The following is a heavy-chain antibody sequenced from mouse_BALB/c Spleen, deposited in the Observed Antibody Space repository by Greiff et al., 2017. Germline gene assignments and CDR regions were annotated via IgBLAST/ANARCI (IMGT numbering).Heavy chain of an antibody. CDR3: AMGTYSDYFDY. CDR2: ISYSGST. D-gene: IGHD1-1*01. Sequence: EVKLVESGPGLVKPSQSLSLTCTVTGYSITSDYAWNWIRQFPGNKLEWMGYISYSGSTSYNPSLKSRISITRDTSKNQFFLQLNSVTTEDTATYYCAMGTYSDYFDYWGQGTTLTVSS. J-gene: IGHJ2*01. V-gene: IGHV3-2*02. CDR1: GYSITSDYA.